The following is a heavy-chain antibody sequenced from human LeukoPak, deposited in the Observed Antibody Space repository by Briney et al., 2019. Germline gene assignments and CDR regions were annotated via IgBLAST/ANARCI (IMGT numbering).Heavy chain of an antibody. V-gene: IGHV4-59*01. D-gene: IGHD2/OR15-2a*01. J-gene: IGHJ4*02. CDR1: GDPISRYY. CDR3: ARVNSLGYYFDY. CDR2: IYYSGST. Sequence: PSETLSLTCNVSGDPISRYYWSWIRQPPGKGLEWIGYIYYSGSTNYNPSLESRVTISVDTSKNQFSLKLSSVTAADTAVYYCARVNSLGYYFDYWGQGTLVTVSS.